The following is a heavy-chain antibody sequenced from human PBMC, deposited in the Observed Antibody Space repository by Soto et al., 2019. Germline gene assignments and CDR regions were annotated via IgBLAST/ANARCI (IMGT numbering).Heavy chain of an antibody. D-gene: IGHD3-3*01. CDR3: TTVFGY. CDR2: IDGVGTGT. Sequence: GGSLRLSCAASGFTFTNYWMHWVRQVPGKGLVWVSRIDGVGTGTSYSDSVRGRFTISRDNAENTLYLQMNSLRAEDTAVYYCTTVFGYWGQGTPVTVSS. CDR1: GFTFTNYW. J-gene: IGHJ1*01. V-gene: IGHV3-74*01.